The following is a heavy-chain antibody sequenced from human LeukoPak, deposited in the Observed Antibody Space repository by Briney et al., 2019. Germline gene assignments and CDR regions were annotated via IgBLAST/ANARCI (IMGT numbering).Heavy chain of an antibody. J-gene: IGHJ3*01. CDR1: GYTFINYY. D-gene: IGHD1-26*01. CDR3: ARDLTSLAIVGATTSDAFDV. CDR2: INPSSSSS. Sequence: ASVKVSCKASGYTFINYYMHWVRQAPGQGLEWMGIINPSSSSSNFARKFQGRVIMTRDTSTSTVYMERSSLRSEDTAVYYCARDLTSLAIVGATTSDAFDVWGQGTVVTVSS. V-gene: IGHV1-46*01.